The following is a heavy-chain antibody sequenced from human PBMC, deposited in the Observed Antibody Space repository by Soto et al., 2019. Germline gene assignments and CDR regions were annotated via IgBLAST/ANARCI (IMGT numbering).Heavy chain of an antibody. V-gene: IGHV5-51*01. D-gene: IGHD3-22*01. CDR3: ARRGKGYDSSGYRNLNWFDP. J-gene: IGHJ5*02. CDR1: GYSFTSYW. CDR2: IYPGDSDT. Sequence: GESLKISCKGSGYSFTSYWIAWVRQMPGKGLEWMGIIYPGDSDTRYSPSFQGQVTISADKSISTAYLQWSSLKASDTAMYYCARRGKGYDSSGYRNLNWFDPWGQGTLVTVSS.